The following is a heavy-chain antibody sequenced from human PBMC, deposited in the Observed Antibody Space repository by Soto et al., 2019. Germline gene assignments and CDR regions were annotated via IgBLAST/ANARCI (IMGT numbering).Heavy chain of an antibody. CDR3: AKAVTTMIVVVITDYYYYGMDV. CDR1: GFTFSSYA. V-gene: IGHV3-23*01. Sequence: GGSLRLSCAASGFTFSSYAMSWVRQAPGKGLEWVSAISGSGGSTYYADSVKGRFTISRDNSKNTLYLQMNSLRAEDTAVYYCAKAVTTMIVVVITDYYYYGMDVWGQGTTVTVSS. J-gene: IGHJ6*02. CDR2: ISGSGGST. D-gene: IGHD3-22*01.